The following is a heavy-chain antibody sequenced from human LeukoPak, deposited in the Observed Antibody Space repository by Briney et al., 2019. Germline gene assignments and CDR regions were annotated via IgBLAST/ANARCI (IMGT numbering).Heavy chain of an antibody. Sequence: ASVKVSCKASGYTFTSYGISWVRQAPGQGLEWMGWISAYNGNTNYAQKLQGRVTMTTDTSTSTAYMELWSLRSDNTAVYYCARSGGDYYDSSGYYISKLNWFDPWGQGTLVTVSS. J-gene: IGHJ5*02. CDR2: ISAYNGNT. D-gene: IGHD3-22*01. CDR3: ARSGGDYYDSSGYYISKLNWFDP. CDR1: GYTFTSYG. V-gene: IGHV1-18*01.